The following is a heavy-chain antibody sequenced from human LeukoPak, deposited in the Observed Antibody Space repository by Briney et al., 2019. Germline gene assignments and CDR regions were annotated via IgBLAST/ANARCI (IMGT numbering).Heavy chain of an antibody. D-gene: IGHD2-21*02. CDR1: GFTFSSYS. Sequence: GGSLRLSCAASGFTFSSYSMNWVRQAPGKGLEWVSSISSSSLYIYYADSVKGRFTISRDNSKNTLYLQMNSLRAEDTAVYYCARDAIDNYCGGDCYFFDYWGQGTLVTVSS. J-gene: IGHJ4*02. CDR2: ISSSSLYI. CDR3: ARDAIDNYCGGDCYFFDY. V-gene: IGHV3-21*01.